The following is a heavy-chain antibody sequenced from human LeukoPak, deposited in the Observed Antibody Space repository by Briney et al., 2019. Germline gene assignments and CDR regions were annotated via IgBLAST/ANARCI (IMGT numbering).Heavy chain of an antibody. Sequence: ASVKVSCKASGYTFTSYGTSWVRQAPGQGLEWMGWISAYNGNTNYAQKLQGRVTMTTDTSTSTAYMELRSLRSDDTAVYYCVRSDQSGSSFDYWGQGTLVTVSS. V-gene: IGHV1-18*01. CDR1: GYTFTSYG. CDR2: ISAYNGNT. J-gene: IGHJ4*02. D-gene: IGHD1-26*01. CDR3: VRSDQSGSSFDY.